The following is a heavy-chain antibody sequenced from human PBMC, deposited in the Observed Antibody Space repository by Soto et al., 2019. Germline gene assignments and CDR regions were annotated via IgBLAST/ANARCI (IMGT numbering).Heavy chain of an antibody. CDR3: AKDFPPLYSRERGDAFDI. D-gene: IGHD6-13*01. J-gene: IGHJ3*02. V-gene: IGHV3-23*01. CDR2: ISGSGGST. Sequence: EVQLLESGGGLVQPGGSLRLSCAASGFTFSSYAMSWVRQAPGKGLEWVSAISGSGGSTYYADSVKGRFTISRDNSKNSLYLQMNSLRAEDTAVYYCAKDFPPLYSRERGDAFDIWGQGTMVTVSS. CDR1: GFTFSSYA.